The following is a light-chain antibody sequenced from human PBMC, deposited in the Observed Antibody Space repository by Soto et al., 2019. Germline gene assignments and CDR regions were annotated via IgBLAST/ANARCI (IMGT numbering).Light chain of an antibody. CDR1: SSNIGSNY. CDR3: AAWDDSLSGVV. Sequence: QSVLTQPPSASGTPGQRVTISCSGSSSNIGSNYVYWYQQLPGTAPQLLIYRNNQRPSGGPDRFSGSKSGTSASLAISGLRSEDEANYYCAAWDDSLSGVVFGGGTKVTVL. J-gene: IGLJ3*02. CDR2: RNN. V-gene: IGLV1-47*01.